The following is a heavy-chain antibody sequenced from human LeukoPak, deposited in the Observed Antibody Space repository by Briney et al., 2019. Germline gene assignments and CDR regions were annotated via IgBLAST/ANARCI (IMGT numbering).Heavy chain of an antibody. Sequence: PGESLRLSCVASGLTIGSRYMNWVRQAPGKGLEWVSALYLAGNTYYADSVRGRFTISRDNSKNTLYLQMNSLRAEDTAVYYCAKDLWAGTESNWFDPWGQGTLVTVSS. D-gene: IGHD6-19*01. CDR3: AKDLWAGTESNWFDP. CDR2: LYLAGNT. J-gene: IGHJ5*02. CDR1: GLTIGSRY. V-gene: IGHV3-53*01.